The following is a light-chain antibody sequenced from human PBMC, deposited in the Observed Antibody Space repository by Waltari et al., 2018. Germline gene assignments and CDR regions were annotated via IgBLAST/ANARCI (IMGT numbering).Light chain of an antibody. CDR2: SVS. CDR1: QSISSNF. Sequence: ETVLTQSPGTLSVSPGERATLSCRASQSISSNFLAWYQQRPGQTPRLLIYSVSTRAPGIPARFSGSGSGTDFTLTITRLEPEDGAVYYGQQYYTAPRTFGGGTKVEVK. CDR3: QQYYTAPRT. V-gene: IGKV3-20*01. J-gene: IGKJ4*01.